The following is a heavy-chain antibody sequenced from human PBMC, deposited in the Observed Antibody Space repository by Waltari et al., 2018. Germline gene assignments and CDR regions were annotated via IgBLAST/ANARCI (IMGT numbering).Heavy chain of an antibody. CDR3: ARGVIVVVPAAPNDAFDI. CDR1: RGSISSSSYY. CDR2: IYYSGST. V-gene: IGHV4-39*01. Sequence: QLQLQESGPGLVKPSETLSLTCTVSRGSISSSSYYWGWIRQPPGKGLEWIGSIYYSGSTYYNPSLKSRITISVDTSKNQFSLKLSSVTAADTAVYYCARGVIVVVPAAPNDAFDIWGQGTMVTVSS. J-gene: IGHJ3*02. D-gene: IGHD2-2*01.